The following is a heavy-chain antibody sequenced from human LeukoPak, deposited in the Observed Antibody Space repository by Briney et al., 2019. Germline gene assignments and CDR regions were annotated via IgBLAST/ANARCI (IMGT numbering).Heavy chain of an antibody. Sequence: SQTLSLTCTVSGGSISSGGYSWSWIRQHPGKGLEWIGYIYYSGSTYYNPSLKSRVTISVDTSKNQFSLKLSSVTAADTAVYYCARASKEQWLAIDYWGQGTLVTVSS. CDR3: ARASKEQWLAIDY. V-gene: IGHV4-31*03. CDR1: GGSISSGGYS. D-gene: IGHD6-19*01. CDR2: IYYSGST. J-gene: IGHJ4*02.